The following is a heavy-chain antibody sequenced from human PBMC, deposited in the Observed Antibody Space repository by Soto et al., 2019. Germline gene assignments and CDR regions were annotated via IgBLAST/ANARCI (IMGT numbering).Heavy chain of an antibody. CDR1: GGAFSDYA. Sequence: SVKVSCKASGGAFSDYAFSWVRQAPGQGLEWLGGIMPIFRAPDYAQRFQGRVTITAYEFTRTAYIEMNSLRSEDTAVYYCASWLKGPDIGNYYYGMDVWG. D-gene: IGHD2-15*01. J-gene: IGHJ6*02. CDR3: ASWLKGPDIGNYYYGMDV. CDR2: IMPIFRAP. V-gene: IGHV1-69*13.